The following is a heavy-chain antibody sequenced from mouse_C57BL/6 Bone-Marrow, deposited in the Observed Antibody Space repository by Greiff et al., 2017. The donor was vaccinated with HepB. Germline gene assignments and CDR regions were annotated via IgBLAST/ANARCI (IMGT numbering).Heavy chain of an antibody. CDR1: GYTFTSYD. V-gene: IGHV1-85*01. CDR2: IYPRDGST. D-gene: IGHD1-1*01. Sequence: QVHVKQSGPELVKPGASVKLSCKASGYTFTSYDINWVKQRPGQGLEWIGWIYPRDGSTKYNEKFKGKATLTVDTSSSTAYMELHSLTSEDSAVYFCARGDYYGSSRFAYWGQGTLVTVSA. J-gene: IGHJ3*01. CDR3: ARGDYYGSSRFAY.